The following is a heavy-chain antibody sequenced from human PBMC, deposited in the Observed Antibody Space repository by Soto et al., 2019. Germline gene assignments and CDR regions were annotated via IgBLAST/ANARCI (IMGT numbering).Heavy chain of an antibody. CDR3: ARDSLSPIDFWSGYYTGRAFDI. J-gene: IGHJ3*02. V-gene: IGHV4-59*12. Sequence: SETLSLTCTVSGGSISSYYWSWIRQPPGKGLEWIGYIYYSGSTNYNPSLKSRVTISVDTSKNQFSLKLSSVTAADTAVYFCARDSLSPIDFWSGYYTGRAFDIWGQGTMVTVSS. D-gene: IGHD3-3*01. CDR1: GGSISSYY. CDR2: IYYSGST.